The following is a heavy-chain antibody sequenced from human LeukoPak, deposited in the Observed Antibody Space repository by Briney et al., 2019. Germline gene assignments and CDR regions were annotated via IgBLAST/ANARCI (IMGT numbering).Heavy chain of an antibody. CDR2: INHSGST. CDR3: ARRPHYYDSSGYPN. J-gene: IGHJ4*02. Sequence: SETLSLTCAVYGGSFSGYYWSWIRQPPGKGLEGIGEINHSGSTNYNPSLKSRVTISVDTSKNQFSLKLSSVTAADTAVYYCARRPHYYDSSGYPNWGQGTLVTVSS. D-gene: IGHD3-22*01. V-gene: IGHV4-34*01. CDR1: GGSFSGYY.